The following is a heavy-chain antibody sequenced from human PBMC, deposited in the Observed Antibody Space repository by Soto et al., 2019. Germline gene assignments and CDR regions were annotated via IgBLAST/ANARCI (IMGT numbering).Heavy chain of an antibody. D-gene: IGHD3-10*01. Sequence: QLQLQESGPGLVQPSQTLSLTCAVSGGSVGSGGFSWSWIRQPPGKGLEWIGYIYHSGNTYYNPSLKSRVTISLDKSKNQFSLKLNSVTAADTAFYFCARFRGVVYGFDPWGQGDLVTVSS. CDR1: GGSVGSGGFS. CDR3: ARFRGVVYGFDP. J-gene: IGHJ5*02. CDR2: IYHSGNT. V-gene: IGHV4-30-2*01.